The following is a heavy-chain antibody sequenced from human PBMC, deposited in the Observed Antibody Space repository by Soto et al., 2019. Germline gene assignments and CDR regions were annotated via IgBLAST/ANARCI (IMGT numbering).Heavy chain of an antibody. D-gene: IGHD4-4*01. J-gene: IGHJ5*02. CDR2: INPKSDDT. CDR3: ARKHSLDYIRWGLDP. Sequence: ASVKVSCKXSGYPFSDNQIHWLRRAPGQGLEWMGRINPKSDDTNYAQKFQGRVTMTRDTSIDTAYVELTGLTSDDTATYYCARKHSLDYIRWGLDPWGQGTLVTVSS. V-gene: IGHV1-2*02. CDR1: GYPFSDNQ.